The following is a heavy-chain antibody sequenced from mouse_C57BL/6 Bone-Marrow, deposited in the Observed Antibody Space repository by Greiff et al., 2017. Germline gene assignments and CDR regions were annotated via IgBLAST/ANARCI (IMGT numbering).Heavy chain of an antibody. V-gene: IGHV5-15*01. CDR3: ARHGGSYAMDY. D-gene: IGHD1-1*02. CDR1: GFTFSDYG. CDR2: ISNLAYSI. Sequence: EVKLVESGGGLVQPGGSLKLSCAASGFTFSDYGMAWVRQAPRKGPEWVAFISNLAYSIYYADTVKGRFTMSRENAKNTLDLEMSSLRSEDTAMYYCARHGGSYAMDYWGQGTSVTVSS. J-gene: IGHJ4*01.